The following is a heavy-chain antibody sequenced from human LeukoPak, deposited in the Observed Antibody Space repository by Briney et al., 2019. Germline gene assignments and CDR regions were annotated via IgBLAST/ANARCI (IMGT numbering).Heavy chain of an antibody. V-gene: IGHV3-21*01. Sequence: GGALRLSCAASGFTFSSYSMNWVGQAPGRGREGVSSISSSSSYIYYADSVEGGFTISRDNAKNSLYLQMNSLRAEDTAVYYCARRIAAVEGYFDYWGQGTLVTVSS. CDR2: ISSSSSYI. CDR3: ARRIAAVEGYFDY. D-gene: IGHD6-13*01. J-gene: IGHJ4*02. CDR1: GFTFSSYS.